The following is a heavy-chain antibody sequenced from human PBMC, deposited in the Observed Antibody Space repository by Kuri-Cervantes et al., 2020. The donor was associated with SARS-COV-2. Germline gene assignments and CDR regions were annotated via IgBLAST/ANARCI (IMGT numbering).Heavy chain of an antibody. CDR1: GGSISSGDYY. CDR2: IYYSGST. J-gene: IGHJ4*02. Sequence: SETLSLTCTVSGGSISSGDYYWSWIRQPPGKGLEWIGYIYYSGSTYYNPSLKSRVTISVDRSKNQFSLKLSSVTAADTAVYYCARGVIVGELSLFGKNWGQGTLVTVSS. V-gene: IGHV4-30-4*08. CDR3: ARGVIVGELSLFGKN. D-gene: IGHD3-16*02.